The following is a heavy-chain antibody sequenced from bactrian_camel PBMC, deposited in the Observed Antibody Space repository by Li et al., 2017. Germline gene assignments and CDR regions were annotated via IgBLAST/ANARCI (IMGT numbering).Heavy chain of an antibody. CDR2: VEADGTA. CDR1: GPTYERGC. J-gene: IGHJ4*01. D-gene: IGHD3*01. Sequence: VQLVESGGGSVQAGGSLSLTCTASGPTYERGCMAWFRQAPGKEREGVAVVEADGTAYHADSVKGRFTVSKDSDQNIMYLQMNNLKPEDAGLYRCVAESLCAWLGTTEGYFGQGTQVTVS. V-gene: IGHV3-3*01.